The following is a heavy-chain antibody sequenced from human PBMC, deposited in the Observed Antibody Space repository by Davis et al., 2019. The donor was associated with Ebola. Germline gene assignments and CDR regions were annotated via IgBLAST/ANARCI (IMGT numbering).Heavy chain of an antibody. Sequence: SETLSLTCTVSGDSMSSYYWSWIRQPPGKGLEWIGNIYYGGTTNYNPSLKSRVTISGDTSNNQFSLSVNSVTAADTSMYYCARRRVTAARPRSVAFDYWGQGILVTVSS. V-gene: IGHV4-59*08. CDR1: GDSMSSYY. J-gene: IGHJ4*02. CDR3: ARRRVTAARPRSVAFDY. D-gene: IGHD6-6*01. CDR2: IYYGGTT.